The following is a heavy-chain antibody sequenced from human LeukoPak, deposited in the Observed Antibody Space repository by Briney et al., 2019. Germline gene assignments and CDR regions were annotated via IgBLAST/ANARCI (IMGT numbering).Heavy chain of an antibody. D-gene: IGHD3-22*01. CDR3: ARDRAMIVVVTAAGVDY. CDR2: ISAYNGNT. Sequence: ASVKVSCKASGYTFTSYGISWVRQAPGQGLEWMGWISAYNGNTNYAQKLQGRVTMTTDTSTSTAYMELRSLRSDDTAVYYCARDRAMIVVVTAAGVDYWGQGTLVTVSS. V-gene: IGHV1-18*01. CDR1: GYTFTSYG. J-gene: IGHJ4*02.